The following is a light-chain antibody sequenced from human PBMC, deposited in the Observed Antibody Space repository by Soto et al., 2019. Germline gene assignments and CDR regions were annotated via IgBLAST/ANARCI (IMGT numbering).Light chain of an antibody. CDR2: EVN. J-gene: IGLJ2*01. CDR1: STDVVDYKY. Sequence: QSALTQPPSASGAPGQSVTISCTGTSTDVVDYKYVFWYQQHPGKAPKLLIYEVNKRPSGVPDRFSGSKSGNTASLTVSGLQAEDEADYYCSSLAGGTLVFGGGTKLTVL. CDR3: SSLAGGTLV. V-gene: IGLV2-8*01.